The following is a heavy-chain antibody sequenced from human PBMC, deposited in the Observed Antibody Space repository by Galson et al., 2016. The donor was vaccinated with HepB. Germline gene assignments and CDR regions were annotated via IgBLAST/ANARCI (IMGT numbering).Heavy chain of an antibody. Sequence: SLRLSCAASGFTFSGSTMHWVRQASGKGLEWVGRIRSKANIYATAYAASVKGRVTISRDDSKNTAYLQMNSLKTEDTAVYYCSRHVDFPPPEYSYELTTDYWGQGTLVTVSS. CDR2: IRSKANIYAT. CDR1: GFTFSGST. V-gene: IGHV3-73*01. CDR3: SRHVDFPPPEYSYELTTDY. J-gene: IGHJ4*02. D-gene: IGHD5-18*01.